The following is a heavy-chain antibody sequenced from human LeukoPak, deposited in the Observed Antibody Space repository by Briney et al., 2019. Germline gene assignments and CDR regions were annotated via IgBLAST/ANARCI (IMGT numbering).Heavy chain of an antibody. CDR1: GFTFSSYA. D-gene: IGHD3-22*01. Sequence: GGSLRLSCAASGFTFSSYAMHWVRQAPGKGLEWVAVISYDGSNKYYADSVKGRFTISRDNSKNTLYLQMNSLRAEDTAVYYCAKVPYDSSGYYVAGGDYWGQGTLVTVSS. CDR2: ISYDGSNK. J-gene: IGHJ4*02. V-gene: IGHV3-30*04. CDR3: AKVPYDSSGYYVAGGDY.